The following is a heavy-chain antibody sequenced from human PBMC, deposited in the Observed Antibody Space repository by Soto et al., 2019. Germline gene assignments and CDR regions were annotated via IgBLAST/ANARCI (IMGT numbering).Heavy chain of an antibody. CDR2: ISGSGGST. CDR1: GFTFSSYA. J-gene: IGHJ4*02. Sequence: GGSLRLSCAASGFTFSSYAMSWVRQAPGKGLEWVSAISGSGGSTYYADSVKGRFTISRDNSKNTLYLQMNSLRAEDTAVYYCAKVIGYDFWSGYCFDYWGQGTLVTV. CDR3: AKVIGYDFWSGYCFDY. V-gene: IGHV3-23*01. D-gene: IGHD3-3*01.